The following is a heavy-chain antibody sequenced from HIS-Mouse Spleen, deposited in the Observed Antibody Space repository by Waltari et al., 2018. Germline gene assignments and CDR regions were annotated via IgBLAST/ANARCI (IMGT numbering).Heavy chain of an antibody. Sequence: QLQLQESGPGLVKPSDTLSLTCTVSGCPISSSSYYWGWIRKPPGKGLEWIGSIYHSGSTYYNPSLKSRVTISVDTSKNQFSLKLSSVTAADTAVYYCAREIPYSSSWYDWYFDLWGRGTLVTVSS. CDR1: GCPISSSSYY. D-gene: IGHD6-13*01. CDR3: AREIPYSSSWYDWYFDL. V-gene: IGHV4-39*07. CDR2: IYHSGST. J-gene: IGHJ2*01.